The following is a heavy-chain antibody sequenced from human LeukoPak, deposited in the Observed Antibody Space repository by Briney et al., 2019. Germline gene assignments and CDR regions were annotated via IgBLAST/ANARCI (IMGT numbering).Heavy chain of an antibody. CDR1: GFTFDDYG. J-gene: IGHJ3*02. CDR3: ARDGVPYYDFWSGSYAFDI. CDR2: INWNGGST. Sequence: PGGTLRLSCAASGFTFDDYGMSWVRQAPGKGLEWVSGINWNGGSTGYADSVKGRFTISRDNAKNSLYLQMNSLRAEDTALYYCARDGVPYYDFWSGSYAFDIWGQGTMVTVSS. V-gene: IGHV3-20*04. D-gene: IGHD3-3*01.